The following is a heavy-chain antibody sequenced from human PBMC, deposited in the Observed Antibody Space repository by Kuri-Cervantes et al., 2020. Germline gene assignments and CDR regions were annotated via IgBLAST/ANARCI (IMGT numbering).Heavy chain of an antibody. Sequence: ASVKVSCKASGYTFTSYDINWVRQATGQGLEWMGWMNPNSGNTGYAQKFQGRVTMTRDTPISTAYMELSSLRSEDTAVYYCARPDIVVVPAAIPYYYYGMDVWGQGTTVTVSS. CDR2: MNPNSGNT. CDR3: ARPDIVVVPAAIPYYYYGMDV. J-gene: IGHJ6*02. D-gene: IGHD2-2*02. V-gene: IGHV1-8*01. CDR1: GYTFTSYD.